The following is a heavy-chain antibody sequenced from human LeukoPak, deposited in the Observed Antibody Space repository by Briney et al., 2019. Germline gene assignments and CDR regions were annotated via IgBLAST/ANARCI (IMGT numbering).Heavy chain of an antibody. Sequence: GASVTVSCKASGYTFTSYYMHWVRQAPGQGLEWMGIINPSGGSTSYAQKFQGRVTMTRDASTSTVYMEPSSLRSEDTAVYYCARVAYYDFWSGYYFAYYYGMDIWGQGTTVTVSS. CDR2: INPSGGST. CDR3: ARVAYYDFWSGYYFAYYYGMDI. V-gene: IGHV1-46*01. J-gene: IGHJ6*02. CDR1: GYTFTSYY. D-gene: IGHD3-3*01.